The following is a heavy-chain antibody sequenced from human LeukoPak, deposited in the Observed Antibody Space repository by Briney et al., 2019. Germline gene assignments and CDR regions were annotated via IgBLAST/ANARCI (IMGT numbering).Heavy chain of an antibody. CDR2: INPNSGGT. D-gene: IGHD1-7*01. CDR1: GYTFTGYY. Sequence: ASVKVSCKASGYTFTGYYVHWVRQAPGQGLEWMGWINPNSGGTNYAQKFQGRVTMTRDTSISTAYMELSRLRSDDTAVYYCASNWNYVDPWFDPWGQGTLVTVSS. J-gene: IGHJ5*02. CDR3: ASNWNYVDPWFDP. V-gene: IGHV1-2*02.